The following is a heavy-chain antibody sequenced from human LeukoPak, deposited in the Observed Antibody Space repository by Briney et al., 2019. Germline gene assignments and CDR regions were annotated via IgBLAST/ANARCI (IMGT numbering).Heavy chain of an antibody. V-gene: IGHV1-69*13. D-gene: IGHD2-2*01. CDR2: IIPIFGTA. Sequence: SVKVSCRASGGTFSSYAISWGRQAPGQGLEWMGGIIPIFGTANYAQKFQGRVTITADESTSTAYMELSSLRSEDTAVYYCARRYQLLKGAFDIWGQGTMVTVSS. CDR3: ARRYQLLKGAFDI. CDR1: GGTFSSYA. J-gene: IGHJ3*02.